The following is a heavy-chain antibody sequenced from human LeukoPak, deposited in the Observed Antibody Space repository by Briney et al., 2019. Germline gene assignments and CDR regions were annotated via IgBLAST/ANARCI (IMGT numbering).Heavy chain of an antibody. CDR2: INHSGST. CDR3: AREADYYDSSGYYSNL. D-gene: IGHD3-22*01. CDR1: GGSFSGYY. J-gene: IGHJ5*02. V-gene: IGHV4-34*01. Sequence: SSETLSLTCAVYGGSFSGYYWSWIRQPPGKGLEWIGEINHSGSTNYNPSLKSRVTISVDTSKNQFSLKLSSVTAADTAVYYCAREADYYDSSGYYSNLWGQGTLVTVSS.